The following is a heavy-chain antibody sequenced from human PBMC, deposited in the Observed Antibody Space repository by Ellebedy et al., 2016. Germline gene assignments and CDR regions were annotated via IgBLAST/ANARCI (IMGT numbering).Heavy chain of an antibody. CDR3: AREKGYSSGWYGE. CDR2: INPNSGGT. D-gene: IGHD6-19*01. Sequence: ASVKVSCXASGYTFTGYYMHWVRQAPGQGLEWMGWINPNSGGTNYAQKFQGRVTMTRDTSISTAYMELSRLRSDDTAVYYCAREKGYSSGWYGEWGQGTLVTVSS. CDR1: GYTFTGYY. J-gene: IGHJ4*02. V-gene: IGHV1-2*02.